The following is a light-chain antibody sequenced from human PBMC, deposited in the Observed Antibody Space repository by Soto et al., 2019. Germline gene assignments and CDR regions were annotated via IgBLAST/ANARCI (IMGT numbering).Light chain of an antibody. V-gene: IGKV3-15*01. Sequence: EIVMTQSPATLSLSPGERATLSCRVSQSVGSNLAWYQQKPGQAPRLLIYGASTRATGIPARFSGSGSGTEFTLSISSLQSEDFAVYHCQQHNNWPWTFGQGTKVEIK. CDR1: QSVGSN. J-gene: IGKJ1*01. CDR3: QQHNNWPWT. CDR2: GAS.